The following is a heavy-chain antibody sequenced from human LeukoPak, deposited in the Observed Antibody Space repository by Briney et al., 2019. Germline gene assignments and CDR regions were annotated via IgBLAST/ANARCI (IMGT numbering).Heavy chain of an antibody. CDR3: ARDFVRLGFAHYFEY. V-gene: IGHV3-7*01. J-gene: IGHJ4*02. Sequence: GGSLRLSCAASGFTFSSYWMSWVRQAPGKGLEWVANIKPDGSEKYYVDSVKGRFTISRDNAKNPLYLQMNSLRAEDTAVYYCARDFVRLGFAHYFEYWGQGTLV. CDR2: IKPDGSEK. CDR1: GFTFSSYW. D-gene: IGHD3-16*01.